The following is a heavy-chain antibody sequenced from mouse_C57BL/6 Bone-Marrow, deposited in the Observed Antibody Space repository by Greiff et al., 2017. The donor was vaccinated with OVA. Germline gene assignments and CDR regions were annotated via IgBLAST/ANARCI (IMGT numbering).Heavy chain of an antibody. CDR3: AREGYGSSYDYFDY. CDR2: IYPRDGST. J-gene: IGHJ2*01. CDR1: GYTFTSYD. D-gene: IGHD1-1*01. Sequence: QVHVKQSGPELVKPGASVKLSCKASGYTFTSYDINWVKQRPGQGLEWIGWIYPRDGSTKYNEKFKGKATLTVDTSSSTAYMELHSLTSEDSAVYFCAREGYGSSYDYFDYWGQGTTLTVSS. V-gene: IGHV1-85*01.